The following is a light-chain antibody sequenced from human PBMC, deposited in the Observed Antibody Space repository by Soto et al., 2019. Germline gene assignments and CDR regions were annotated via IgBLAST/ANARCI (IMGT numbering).Light chain of an antibody. CDR2: DAS. CDR1: QSVSSS. CDR3: QQYGSSLGVT. Sequence: EIVLTQSPATLSLSPGERTTLSCRASQSVSSSLAWYQQKPGQAPRLLIYDASNRATGIPARFSGSGSGTDFILTISSLEPEDFAVYYCQQYGSSLGVTFGGGTKVEIK. J-gene: IGKJ4*01. V-gene: IGKV3-11*01.